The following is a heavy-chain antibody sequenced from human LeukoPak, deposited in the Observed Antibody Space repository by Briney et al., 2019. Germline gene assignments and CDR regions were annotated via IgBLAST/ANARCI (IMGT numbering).Heavy chain of an antibody. CDR1: GFTFSSSA. D-gene: IGHD2-15*01. CDR2: ISNNGSYT. V-gene: IGHV3-23*01. J-gene: IGHJ4*02. CDR3: AKQLGYCSDGSCYFPY. Sequence: GGPLRPSCAASGFTFSSSAMSWVRQAPGKGLEWVSAISNNGSYTYYADSVQGRFTISRDNSKSTLCLQMNSLRAEDTAVYYCAKQLGYCSDGSCYFPYWGQGTLVTVSS.